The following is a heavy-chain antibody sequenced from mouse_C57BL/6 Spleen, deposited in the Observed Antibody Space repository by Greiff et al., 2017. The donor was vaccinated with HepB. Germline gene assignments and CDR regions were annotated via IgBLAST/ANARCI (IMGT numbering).Heavy chain of an antibody. V-gene: IGHV1-64*01. D-gene: IGHD3-2*02. CDR3: ARRGSGHTHFDY. J-gene: IGHJ2*01. CDR2: IHPNSGST. Sequence: QVQLKQPGAELVKPGASVKLSCKASGYTFTSYWMHWVKQRPGQGLEWIGMIHPNSGSTNYNEKFKSKATLTVDKSSSTAYMQLSSLTSEDSAVYYCARRGSGHTHFDYWGQGTTLTVSS. CDR1: GYTFTSYW.